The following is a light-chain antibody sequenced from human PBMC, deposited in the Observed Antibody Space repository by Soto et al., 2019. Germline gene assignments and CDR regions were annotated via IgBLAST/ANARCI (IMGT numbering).Light chain of an antibody. V-gene: IGLV2-14*01. J-gene: IGLJ2*01. CDR1: SSDVGGYNY. Sequence: QSALTQPASVSGSPGQSISISCTGTSSDVGGYNYVSWYQQHPGEAPKLMIYEVSHRPSGVSNRFSGSKSGNTASLTISGLQAEDEADYYCISYTTSTTLGVFGGGTKLTVL. CDR2: EVS. CDR3: ISYTTSTTLGV.